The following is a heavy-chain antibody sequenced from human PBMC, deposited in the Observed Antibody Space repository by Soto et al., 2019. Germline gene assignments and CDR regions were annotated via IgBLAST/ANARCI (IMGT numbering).Heavy chain of an antibody. CDR1: GFTFSGSA. D-gene: IGHD3-3*01. CDR2: IRSKANSYAT. CDR3: AGGVYDFWSGHPKGLDY. Sequence: EVQLVESGGGLVQPGGSLKLSCAASGFTFSGSAMHWVRQASGKGLEWVGRIRSKANSYATAYSVSVKGKFTISRDDSRNTAYLQMNSLKTEDTAVYYCAGGVYDFWSGHPKGLDYWGQGTVVTVSS. V-gene: IGHV3-73*02. J-gene: IGHJ4*02.